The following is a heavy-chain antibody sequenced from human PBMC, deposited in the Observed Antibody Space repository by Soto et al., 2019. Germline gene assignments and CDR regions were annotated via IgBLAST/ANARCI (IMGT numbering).Heavy chain of an antibody. CDR3: AKDSGRGGGSVFDY. D-gene: IGHD2-15*01. Sequence: GALRLSCAPSGFIFSNYAMSWVRQARGKGLEWVSAISGSGADTYYTESVKGRFTISRDNFKNTLYLQMNSLRAEDTAVYYCAKDSGRGGGSVFDYWGQGTLVTVSS. CDR1: GFIFSNYA. V-gene: IGHV3-23*01. CDR2: ISGSGADT. J-gene: IGHJ4*02.